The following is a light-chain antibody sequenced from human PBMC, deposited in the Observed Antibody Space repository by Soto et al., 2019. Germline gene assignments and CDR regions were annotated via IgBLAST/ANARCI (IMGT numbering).Light chain of an antibody. V-gene: IGKV3-20*01. Sequence: EIVLTQSPVTLSLSPGERATLSCRASQGVSSSSLAWFQQKPGQAPRLLIYGASNRATGIPDRFSGSGSGTDFTLTVSRLEPEDFAVYYCQHYDNSPMYTFGQGTKVDIK. J-gene: IGKJ2*01. CDR2: GAS. CDR1: QGVSSSS. CDR3: QHYDNSPMYT.